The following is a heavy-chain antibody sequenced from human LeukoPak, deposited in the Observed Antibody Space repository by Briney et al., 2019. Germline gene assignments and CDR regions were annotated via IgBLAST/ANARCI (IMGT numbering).Heavy chain of an antibody. V-gene: IGHV1-69*13. J-gene: IGHJ4*02. CDR3: ARDDGYGDPVSLD. Sequence: SVKVSCKASGGTFSSSAISWVRQAPGQGLEWMGGIIPIFGTANYAQKFQGRVTITADESTSTAYMELSSLRSEDTAVYYCARDDGYGDPVSLDWGQGTLVTVSS. D-gene: IGHD4-17*01. CDR2: IIPIFGTA. CDR1: GGTFSSSA.